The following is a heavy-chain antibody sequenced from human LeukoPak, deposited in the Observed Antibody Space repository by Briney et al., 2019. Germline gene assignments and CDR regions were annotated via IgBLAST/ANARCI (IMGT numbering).Heavy chain of an antibody. D-gene: IGHD3-10*01. J-gene: IGHJ5*02. V-gene: IGHV3-30*02. CDR3: AKDKRITMVRGPNWFDP. CDR2: IRYDGSNK. CDR1: GFTFSSYG. Sequence: PGGSLRLSCAASGFTFSSYGMHWVRQAPGKGLEWVAFIRYDGSNKYYADSVKGRFTISRDNSKNTLYLQMNSLRAEDTAVYYCAKDKRITMVRGPNWFDPWGQGTLVTVSS.